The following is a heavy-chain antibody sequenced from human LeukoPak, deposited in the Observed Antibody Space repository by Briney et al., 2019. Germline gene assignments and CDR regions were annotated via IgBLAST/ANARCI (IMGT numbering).Heavy chain of an antibody. CDR2: IYKTGST. CDR1: GGSISSTTYY. V-gene: IGHV4-39*07. D-gene: IGHD3-10*01. CDR3: ARDRTLWFGEFYFDY. J-gene: IGHJ4*02. Sequence: PSETLSLTCTVSGGSISSTTYYWAWIRQPPGKGLEWIGSIYKTGSTNYSPSLKSRVFISVDTSNNQFSLKLSSVTAADTAVYYCARDRTLWFGEFYFDYWGQGTLVTVTS.